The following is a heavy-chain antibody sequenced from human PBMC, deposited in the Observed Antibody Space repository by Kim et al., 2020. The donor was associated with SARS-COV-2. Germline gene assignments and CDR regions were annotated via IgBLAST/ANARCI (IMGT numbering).Heavy chain of an antibody. CDR2: LSGNGGNT. Sequence: GGSLRLSCAASGFTFSNYAMTWVRLAPGKGLEWVSALSGNGGNTYYANSVKGRFTISRDNSKNTLYLQMNNLRAEDTAVYYCAKKVSSGGVYWYFELWG. D-gene: IGHD2-15*01. CDR1: GFTFSNYA. V-gene: IGHV3-23*01. J-gene: IGHJ2*01. CDR3: AKKVSSGGVYWYFEL.